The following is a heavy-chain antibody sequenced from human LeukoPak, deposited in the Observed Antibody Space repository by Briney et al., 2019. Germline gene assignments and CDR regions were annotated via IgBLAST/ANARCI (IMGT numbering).Heavy chain of an antibody. CDR2: VYYSGST. Sequence: LGTLFLSCTVSGGSISSSSYYWGWILQPPGKLLEWNGSVYYSGSTYYNPSLQSRVTISVDTSMNQFSLKVSSVTAADTAVYYCARRYTVRGVIALDYWGQGTLVTVSS. CDR3: ARRYTVRGVIALDY. D-gene: IGHD3-10*01. CDR1: GGSISSSSYY. J-gene: IGHJ4*02. V-gene: IGHV4-39*07.